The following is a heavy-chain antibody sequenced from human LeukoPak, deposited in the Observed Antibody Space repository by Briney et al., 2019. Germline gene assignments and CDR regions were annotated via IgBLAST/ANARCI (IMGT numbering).Heavy chain of an antibody. CDR2: IYHSGST. D-gene: IGHD3-10*01. J-gene: IGHJ5*02. CDR1: GYSISSGYY. Sequence: PSETPSLTCTVSGYSISSGYYWGWIRQPPGKGLEWIGSIYHSGSTYYNPSLKSRVTISVDTSKNQFSLKLSSVTAADTAVYYCARVHTMVRGVMPNWFDPWGQGTLVTVSS. CDR3: ARVHTMVRGVMPNWFDP. V-gene: IGHV4-38-2*02.